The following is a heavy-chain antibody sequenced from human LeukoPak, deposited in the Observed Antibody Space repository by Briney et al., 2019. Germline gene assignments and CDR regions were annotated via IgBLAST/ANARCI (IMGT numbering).Heavy chain of an antibody. J-gene: IGHJ5*02. Sequence: GGPLRLSCAASGFTFSSYAMTWVRQSPGMGLEWVATITGGGFVSFYADSVKGRFTISRDSSKNTLYLQMNSLRAEDTAVYYCAKAGGMVAAAYNWFDPWGQGTLVTVSS. D-gene: IGHD2-15*01. V-gene: IGHV3-23*01. CDR3: AKAGGMVAAAYNWFDP. CDR2: ITGGGFVS. CDR1: GFTFSSYA.